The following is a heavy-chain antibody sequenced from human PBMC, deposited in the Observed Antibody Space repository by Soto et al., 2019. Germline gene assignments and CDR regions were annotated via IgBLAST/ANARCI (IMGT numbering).Heavy chain of an antibody. CDR1: GYTFTSCG. V-gene: IGHV1-18*01. J-gene: IGHJ5*02. Sequence: ASVKVSCKASGYTFTSCGISWVRQAPGQGLEWMGWISAYNGNTNYAQKPQGRVTMTTDTSTSTAYMELRSLRSDDTAVYYCAGDNGYYYDSSGYGAWGQGTLVTVSA. D-gene: IGHD3-22*01. CDR3: AGDNGYYYDSSGYGA. CDR2: ISAYNGNT.